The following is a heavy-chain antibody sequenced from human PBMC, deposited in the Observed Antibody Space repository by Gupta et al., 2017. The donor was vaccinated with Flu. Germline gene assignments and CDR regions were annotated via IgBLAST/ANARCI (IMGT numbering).Heavy chain of an antibody. Sequence: EVQLVESGGGLVQPGGSLKLSCAASGFTFSGSAMRWVRQASGKGLEWVGRIRSKANSYATAYAASVKGRFTISRDDSKNTAYLQMNSLKTEDTAVYYCTRISVTGGSNDYWGQGTLVTVSS. V-gene: IGHV3-73*02. CDR3: TRISVTGGSNDY. CDR1: GFTFSGSA. CDR2: IRSKANSYAT. J-gene: IGHJ4*02. D-gene: IGHD2-21*02.